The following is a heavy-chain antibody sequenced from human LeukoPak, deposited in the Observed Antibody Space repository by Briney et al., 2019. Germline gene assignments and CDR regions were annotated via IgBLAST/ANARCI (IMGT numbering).Heavy chain of an antibody. CDR1: GGTFSSYA. CDR2: IIPIRGIA. V-gene: IGHV1-69*04. Sequence: PSVKASCKASGGTFSSYAISWVRQAAGQGLEWMGRIIPIRGIANYAQKFQGRVTITVDKSTSTAYMELSSLRSEDTAVYYCAREGMGRDRSEADYWGQGTLVTVSS. CDR3: AREGMGRDRSEADY. D-gene: IGHD5-24*01. J-gene: IGHJ4*02.